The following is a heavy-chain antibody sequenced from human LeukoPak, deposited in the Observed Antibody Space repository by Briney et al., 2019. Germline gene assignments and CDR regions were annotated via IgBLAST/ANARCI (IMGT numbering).Heavy chain of an antibody. D-gene: IGHD4-11*01. CDR1: VYTFTYYY. CDR2: IDPNSGGT. CDR3: ARRGPSPTTVTSNWYFDL. J-gene: IGHJ2*01. V-gene: IGHV1-2*02. Sequence: ASVNVSCKASVYTFTYYYMHWVRQAPGQGLEWMGWIDPNSGGTKYAQRFRGRVTMTRDTSITTAYMELSRLRSDDTAVYYCARRGPSPTTVTSNWYFDLWGRGTLVTVSS.